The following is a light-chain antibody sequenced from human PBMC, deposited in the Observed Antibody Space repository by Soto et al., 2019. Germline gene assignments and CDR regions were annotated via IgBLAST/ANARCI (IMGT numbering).Light chain of an antibody. J-gene: IGKJ1*01. CDR2: AAS. CDR3: QQSSSPPWT. Sequence: DILMTQSPASLSVSAGERATISCRASQSVSSYLAWYQQTPGQAPRLLIYAASSLPTGIPARFSGSGSGTVFTLTITSLQPEDLATYYCQQSSSPPWTFGQGTKVEIK. CDR1: QSVSSY. V-gene: IGKV3-11*01.